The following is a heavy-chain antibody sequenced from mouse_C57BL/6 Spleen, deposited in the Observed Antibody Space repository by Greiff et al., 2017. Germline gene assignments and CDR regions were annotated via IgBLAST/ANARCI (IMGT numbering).Heavy chain of an antibody. CDR2: IDPSDSET. CDR1: GYTFTSYW. V-gene: IGHV1-52*01. Sequence: QVQLQQPGAELVRPGSSVTLSCKASGYTFTSYWMHWVKQRPIQGLEWIGNIDPSDSETHYNQKFKDKATLTVDKSSSTAYMQLSSLTSEDSAVYYCARGRRDWFAYWGQGTLVTVSA. CDR3: ARGRRDWFAY. J-gene: IGHJ3*01.